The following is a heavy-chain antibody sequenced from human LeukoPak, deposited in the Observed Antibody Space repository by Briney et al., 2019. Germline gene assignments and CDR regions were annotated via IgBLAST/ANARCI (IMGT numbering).Heavy chain of an antibody. D-gene: IGHD3-9*01. J-gene: IGHJ6*02. Sequence: GGSLRLSCSASGFTFSIFSINWVRQSPGKGLEWVSYTSGSRGTTYYADSVKGRFTIARDNAKNSLYLQMNSLRAEDTAVYYCASFFSPISLDWLHQGYYGMDVWGQGTTVTVSS. CDR2: TSGSRGTT. CDR1: GFTFSIFS. V-gene: IGHV3-48*04. CDR3: ASFFSPISLDWLHQGYYGMDV.